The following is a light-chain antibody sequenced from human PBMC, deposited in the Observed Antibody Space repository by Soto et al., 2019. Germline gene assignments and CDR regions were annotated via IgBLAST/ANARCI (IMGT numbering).Light chain of an antibody. J-gene: IGKJ5*01. V-gene: IGKV3-20*01. Sequence: EILLTQSPGTLSLSPGERATLSCRASQSVSSSYLAWYQQKPGQAPRLLIYGASSRATGIPDRFSGSGSGTEFTLTISRLQSEDFALYYCQQYGSSPVTFGQGTRL. CDR1: QSVSSSY. CDR2: GAS. CDR3: QQYGSSPVT.